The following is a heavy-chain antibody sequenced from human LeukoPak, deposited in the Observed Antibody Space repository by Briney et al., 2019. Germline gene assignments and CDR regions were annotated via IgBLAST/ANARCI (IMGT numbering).Heavy chain of an antibody. Sequence: GGSLRLSCAASEFSVGSNYMTWVRQAPGKGLEWVAVISYDGSNKYYADSVKGRFTISRDNSKNTLYLQMNSLRAEDTAVYYCARDFPEIPYYYDSSGYFGYWGQGTLVTVSS. CDR1: EFSVGSNY. D-gene: IGHD3-22*01. CDR3: ARDFPEIPYYYDSSGYFGY. V-gene: IGHV3-30*03. CDR2: ISYDGSNK. J-gene: IGHJ4*02.